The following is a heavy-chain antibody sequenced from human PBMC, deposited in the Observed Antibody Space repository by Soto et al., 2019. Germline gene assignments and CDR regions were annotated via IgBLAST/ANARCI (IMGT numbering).Heavy chain of an antibody. V-gene: IGHV4-31*03. Sequence: SETLSLTCNVSGGSISSGGYYWTWIRQHPGKGLEWIGYIYHSGNTYYNPSLKGRVTLSVDISKSQFSLKLASVTAADTAVYSCARGGIVVVPAAMRFVNYWGQGTLVTVSS. CDR1: GGSISSGGYY. CDR2: IYHSGNT. J-gene: IGHJ4*02. CDR3: ARGGIVVVPAAMRFVNY. D-gene: IGHD2-2*01.